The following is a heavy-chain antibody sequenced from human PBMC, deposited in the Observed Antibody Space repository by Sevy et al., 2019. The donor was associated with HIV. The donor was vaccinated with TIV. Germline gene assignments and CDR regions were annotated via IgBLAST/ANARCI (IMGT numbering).Heavy chain of an antibody. Sequence: ASVKVSCKASGYTFTSQYMHWVQQAPGQGLEWMGIINPSGGSTSYAQKFQGRVTMTRDTSTSTVYMELSSLRSEDTAVYYCARDSDNYDILTGYYPFDYWGQRTLVTVSS. V-gene: IGHV1-46*01. J-gene: IGHJ4*02. D-gene: IGHD3-9*01. CDR2: INPSGGST. CDR1: GYTFTSQY. CDR3: ARDSDNYDILTGYYPFDY.